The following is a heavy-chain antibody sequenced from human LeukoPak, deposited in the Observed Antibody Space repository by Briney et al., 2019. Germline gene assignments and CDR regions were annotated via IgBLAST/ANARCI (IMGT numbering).Heavy chain of an antibody. D-gene: IGHD4-11*01. CDR3: AKDIQRGFDYTNPLDY. CDR2: TAGDT. Sequence: PGGSLRLSCAASGFTFSTYDKHWVRQGTGKGLKWGSTTAGDTYYPDSVKGRFAISRDDSNDMVYLQMNRLRAEDTAIYYCAKDIQRGFDYTNPLDYWGQGTLVTVSS. J-gene: IGHJ4*02. V-gene: IGHV3-13*04. CDR1: GFTFSTYD.